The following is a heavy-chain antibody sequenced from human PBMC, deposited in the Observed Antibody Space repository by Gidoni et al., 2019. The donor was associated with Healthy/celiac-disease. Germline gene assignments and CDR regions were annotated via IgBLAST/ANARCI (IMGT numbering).Heavy chain of an antibody. Sequence: EVQLVESGGGLVKPGGSLRLSCAASGFTFSSYSMTWVRQAPGKGLEWVSSISSSSSYIYYADSVKGRFTISRDNAKNSLYLQMNSLRAEDTAVYYCARDNRGSDIVVVVAALGNGFDYWGQGTLVTVSS. J-gene: IGHJ4*02. CDR3: ARDNRGSDIVVVVAALGNGFDY. V-gene: IGHV3-21*01. CDR2: ISSSSSYI. D-gene: IGHD2-15*01. CDR1: GFTFSSYS.